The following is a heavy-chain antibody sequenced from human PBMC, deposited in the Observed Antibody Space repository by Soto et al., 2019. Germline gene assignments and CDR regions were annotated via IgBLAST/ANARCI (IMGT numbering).Heavy chain of an antibody. Sequence: EVQLVESGGGLVKPGGSLRLSCAASGFTFSSYSMNWVRQAPGKGLEWVSSISSSSSYIYYADSVKGRFTISRDNAKNTLYLQMNSLRAEDTAVYYCARDLGAGQIWSGYFDYYYGMDVWGQGTTVTVSS. V-gene: IGHV3-21*01. CDR1: GFTFSSYS. CDR3: ARDLGAGQIWSGYFDYYYGMDV. CDR2: ISSSSSYI. J-gene: IGHJ6*02. D-gene: IGHD3-3*01.